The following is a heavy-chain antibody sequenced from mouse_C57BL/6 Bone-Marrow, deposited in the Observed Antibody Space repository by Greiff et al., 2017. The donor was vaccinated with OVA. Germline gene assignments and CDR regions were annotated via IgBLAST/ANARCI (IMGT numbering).Heavy chain of an antibody. D-gene: IGHD2-1*01. V-gene: IGHV10-3*01. J-gene: IGHJ4*01. CDR1: GFTFNTYA. CDR2: IRSKSSNYAT. Sequence: DAGGGLVQPKGSLKLSCAASGFTFNTYAMHWVRQAPGKGLEWVARIRSKSSNYATYYADSVKDRFTISRDDSQSMLYLQMNNLKTEDTAMDYCVRDRNYSYAMDYWGQGTSVTVSS. CDR3: VRDRNYSYAMDY.